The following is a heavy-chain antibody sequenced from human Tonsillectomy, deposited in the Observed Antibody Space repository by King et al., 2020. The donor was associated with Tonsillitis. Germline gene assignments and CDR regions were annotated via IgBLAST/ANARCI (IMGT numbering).Heavy chain of an antibody. J-gene: IGHJ6*02. CDR1: GVSINSGGHY. V-gene: IGHV4-31*03. CDR2: LYYSGST. Sequence: QLQESGPGLVKPSQTLSLTCTVSGVSINSGGHYWNWIRQHPGKGLEWIGYLYYSGSTYYNPSLKSRVTISGDTSKKQFSLTLNSVTAADTAVYYCARDLVMDVWGQGTTVTVSS. CDR3: ARDLVMDV. D-gene: IGHD2-8*02.